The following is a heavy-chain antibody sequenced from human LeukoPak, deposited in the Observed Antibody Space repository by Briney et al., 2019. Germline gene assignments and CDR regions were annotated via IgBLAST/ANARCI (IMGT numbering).Heavy chain of an antibody. V-gene: IGHV3-7*01. D-gene: IGHD6-13*01. CDR3: ARGTWYSSSWYDWYFDL. CDR1: GFTFSSYA. CDR2: IKQDGSEK. J-gene: IGHJ2*01. Sequence: PGGSLRLSCAASGFTFSSYAMSWVRQAPGKGLEWVANIKQDGSEKYYADSVKGRFTISRDNAKNSLYLQMNSLRAEDTAVYYCARGTWYSSSWYDWYFDLWGRGTLVTVSS.